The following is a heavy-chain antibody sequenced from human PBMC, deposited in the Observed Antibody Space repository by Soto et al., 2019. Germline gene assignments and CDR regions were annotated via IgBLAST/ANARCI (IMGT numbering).Heavy chain of an antibody. V-gene: IGHV4-34*01. D-gene: IGHD3-22*01. CDR1: GGSFSGYY. J-gene: IGHJ5*02. CDR2: IYYSGST. CDR3: ARAGITMIVVATRGLNWFDP. Sequence: SETLSLTCAVYGGSFSGYYWTWIRQPPGTGLEWIGYIYYSGSTYYNPSLKSRVTISVDTSKNQFSLKLSSVTAADTAVYYCARAGITMIVVATRGLNWFDPWGQGTLVTVSS.